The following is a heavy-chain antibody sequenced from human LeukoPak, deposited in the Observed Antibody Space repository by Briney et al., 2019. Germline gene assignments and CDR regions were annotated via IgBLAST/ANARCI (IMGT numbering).Heavy chain of an antibody. CDR2: INPNIGGT. CDR1: GYTFTGYY. D-gene: IGHD3-10*01. Sequence: ASVKVSCKASGYTFTGYYMHWARQAPGQGLEWMGWINPNIGGTNYAQKFQGRVTMTRDTSISTAYMELSRLRSDDTAVYYCTRDLLYYYGSGLDYWGQGTLVTVSS. J-gene: IGHJ4*02. CDR3: TRDLLYYYGSGLDY. V-gene: IGHV1-2*02.